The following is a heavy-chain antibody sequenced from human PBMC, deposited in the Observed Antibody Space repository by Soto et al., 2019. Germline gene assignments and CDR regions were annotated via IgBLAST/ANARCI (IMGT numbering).Heavy chain of an antibody. J-gene: IGHJ3*02. D-gene: IGHD2-8*02. Sequence: PGGSLRLSCAVSGFICSSYDMSWARQAPGKGLEWVSTILVGGSTHYEDSVKGRFTISRDTSKNTVYLQMNSLTAGDTAVYYCAKATATGGGAFEICGQGTMVTVSS. CDR1: GFICSSYD. CDR3: AKATATGGGAFEI. V-gene: IGHV3-23*01. CDR2: ILVGGST.